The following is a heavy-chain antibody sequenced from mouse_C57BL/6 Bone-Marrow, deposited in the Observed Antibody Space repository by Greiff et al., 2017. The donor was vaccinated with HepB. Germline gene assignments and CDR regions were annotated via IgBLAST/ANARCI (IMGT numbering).Heavy chain of an antibody. D-gene: IGHD1-1*01. J-gene: IGHJ3*01. Sequence: EVKVEESGGGLVQPGGSMKLSCVASGFTFSNYWMNWVRQSPEKGLEWVAQIRLKSDNYATHYAESVKGRFTISRDDSKSSVYLQMNNLRAEDTGIYYCSEGYGSPAYWGQGTLVTVSA. CDR1: GFTFSNYW. V-gene: IGHV6-3*01. CDR2: IRLKSDNYAT. CDR3: SEGYGSPAY.